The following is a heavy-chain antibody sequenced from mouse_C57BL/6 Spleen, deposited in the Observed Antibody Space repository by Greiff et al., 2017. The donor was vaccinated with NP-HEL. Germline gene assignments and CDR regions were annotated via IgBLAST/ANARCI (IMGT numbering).Heavy chain of an antibody. Sequence: QVHVKQPGAELVKPGASVKVSCKASGYTFTSYWMHWVKQRPGQGLEWIGRIHPSDSDTNYNQKFKGKATLTVDKSSSTAYMQLSSLTSEDSAVYYCAIIYYGNYVGYWGQGTTLTVSS. CDR1: GYTFTSYW. V-gene: IGHV1-74*01. CDR2: IHPSDSDT. J-gene: IGHJ2*01. D-gene: IGHD2-1*01. CDR3: AIIYYGNYVGY.